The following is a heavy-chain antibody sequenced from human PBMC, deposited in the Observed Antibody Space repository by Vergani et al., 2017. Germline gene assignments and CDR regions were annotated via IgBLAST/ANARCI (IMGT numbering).Heavy chain of an antibody. V-gene: IGHV3-23*01. D-gene: IGHD3-22*01. Sequence: EVQLLESGGGLVQPGGSLRLSCAASGFTFSTYAMTWVRQAPGKGLEWVSTISSDGGSTYYADSVKGRFTISRDNAKNSLYLQMNSLRAEDTAVYYCARDVGYDSSGYYTYYFDYWGQGTLVTVSS. CDR2: ISSDGGST. CDR1: GFTFSTYA. J-gene: IGHJ4*02. CDR3: ARDVGYDSSGYYTYYFDY.